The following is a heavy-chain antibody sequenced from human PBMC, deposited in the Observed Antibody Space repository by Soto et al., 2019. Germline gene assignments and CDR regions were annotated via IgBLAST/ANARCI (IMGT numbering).Heavy chain of an antibody. CDR2: IGESGTPT. CDR1: GFTVSSYA. CDR3: ARYIPGVRYYGMDV. Sequence: GGSLRLSCAASGFTVSSYAMNVVRQAPGKGLEWVSLIGESGTPTYYADSVKGRFTISRDNSGNTLFLEMYSLRAEDTAVYYCARYIPGVRYYGMDVWGQGTTVTVS. J-gene: IGHJ6*02. V-gene: IGHV3-23*01. D-gene: IGHD2-2*01.